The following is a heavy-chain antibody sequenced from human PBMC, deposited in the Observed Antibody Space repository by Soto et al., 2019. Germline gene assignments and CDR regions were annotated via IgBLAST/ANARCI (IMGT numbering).Heavy chain of an antibody. J-gene: IGHJ5*02. Sequence: SETLSLTCAVSSGSISSSNWWSWVRQPPGKGLEWIGEIYHSGSTNYNPSLKSRVTISADKSKNQFSLKLSSVTAADTAVYYCAGGFIAAHPGDGRRFDPWGQGTLVTVSS. CDR3: AGGFIAAHPGDGRRFDP. CDR1: SGSISSSNW. V-gene: IGHV4-4*02. D-gene: IGHD6-6*01. CDR2: IYHSGST.